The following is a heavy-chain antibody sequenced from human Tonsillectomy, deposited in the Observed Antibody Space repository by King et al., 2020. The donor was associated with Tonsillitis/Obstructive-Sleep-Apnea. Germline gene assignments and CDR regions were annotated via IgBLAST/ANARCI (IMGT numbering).Heavy chain of an antibody. CDR1: GYTVTDLA. J-gene: IGHJ4*02. CDR2: FHPEDTET. V-gene: IGHV1-24*01. Sequence: VQLVESGAEVKKPGASVKVSCKVPGYTVTDLAIHWVRQAPGKGLEWMGGFHPEDTETIYAQKFLGRVTLTEDTSTDTAYMELSSLSSEDTAVYYCETYGKYYYDTSGYYYYLDYWGQGTLVSVSS. D-gene: IGHD3-22*01. CDR3: ETYGKYYYDTSGYYYYLDY.